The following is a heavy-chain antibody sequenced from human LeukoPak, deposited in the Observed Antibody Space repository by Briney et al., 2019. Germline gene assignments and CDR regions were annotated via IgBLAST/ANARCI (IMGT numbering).Heavy chain of an antibody. D-gene: IGHD5-18*01. J-gene: IGHJ4*02. CDR3: ARARGYSYGYPDY. CDR2: IYYSGST. CDR1: GDSISGSSYY. V-gene: IGHV4-39*07. Sequence: SETLSLTCSVSGDSISGSSYYWGWIRQPPGKGLEWIGSIYYSGSTYYNPSLKSRVTISVDTSKNQFSLNLSSVTAADTAVYYCARARGYSYGYPDYWGQGTLVTVSS.